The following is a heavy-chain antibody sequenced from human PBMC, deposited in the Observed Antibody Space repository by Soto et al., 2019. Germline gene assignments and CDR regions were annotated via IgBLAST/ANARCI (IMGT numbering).Heavy chain of an antibody. V-gene: IGHV1-46*01. CDR2: INPGGRST. J-gene: IGHJ4*02. CDR3: ARAYNWNDVLDY. CDR1: GYTFTNYY. D-gene: IGHD1-1*01. Sequence: ASVKVSCKXSGYTFTNYYMHWVRQAPGQGLEWMGIINPGGRSTNYAQKFQGRVTMTRDTSTGTVFMELSSLRSEDTAVYYCARAYNWNDVLDYWGQGTLVTVSS.